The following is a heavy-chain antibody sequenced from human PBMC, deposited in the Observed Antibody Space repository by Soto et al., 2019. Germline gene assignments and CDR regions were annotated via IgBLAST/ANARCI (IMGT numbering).Heavy chain of an antibody. CDR2: ISYDGSNK. CDR3: ARDPSSSGYYYHDY. V-gene: IGHV3-30-3*01. D-gene: IGHD3-22*01. CDR1: GFTFSSYA. J-gene: IGHJ4*02. Sequence: QVQLVESGGGVVQPGRSLRLSCAASGFTFSSYAMHWVRQAPGKGLEWVAVISYDGSNKYYADSVKGRFTISRDNSKNPLYLQMNSLRAEDTAVYYCARDPSSSGYYYHDYWGQGTLVTVSS.